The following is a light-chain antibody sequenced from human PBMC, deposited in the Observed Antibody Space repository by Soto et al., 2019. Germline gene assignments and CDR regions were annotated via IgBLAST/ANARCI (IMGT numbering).Light chain of an antibody. V-gene: IGLV2-11*01. J-gene: IGLJ2*01. Sequence: QSALTQPRSVSGSPGQSVTISCTVTSSDVGGYNYVSWYQQHPGKAPKLMIYDVSKRPSGVPDRFSGSKSGNTASLTISGLQAEDEADYDCCSYAGSYTLVFGGGTKLTVL. CDR1: SSDVGGYNY. CDR2: DVS. CDR3: CSYAGSYTLV.